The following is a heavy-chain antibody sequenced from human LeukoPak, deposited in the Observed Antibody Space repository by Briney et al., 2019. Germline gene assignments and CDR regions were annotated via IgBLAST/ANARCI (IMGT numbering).Heavy chain of an antibody. V-gene: IGHV3-7*03. Sequence: GGSLRLSCAASGFTFSSYWMSWVRQAPGKGLEWVANIKQDGSEKYYVDSVKGRFTISRDNAKNSLYLQMNSLRAEDTAVYYCARDHSITMVRGVIIPYFDYWGQGTMVTVS. CDR3: ARDHSITMVRGVIIPYFDY. J-gene: IGHJ4*03. CDR2: IKQDGSEK. CDR1: GFTFSSYW. D-gene: IGHD3-10*01.